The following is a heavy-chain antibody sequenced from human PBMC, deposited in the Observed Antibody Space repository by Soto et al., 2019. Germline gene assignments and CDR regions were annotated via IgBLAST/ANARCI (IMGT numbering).Heavy chain of an antibody. CDR1: GYTFTSYD. V-gene: IGHV1-8*01. J-gene: IGHJ4*02. D-gene: IGHD3-22*01. Sequence: QVQLVQSGAEVKKPGASVKVSCKASGYTFTSYDINWVRQATGQGLEWMGWMNPNSGNTGYAQKFQGRVTMTRNTSISTAYMELSSLRSEDTAVYYCARVVYYYDSSGYYYFDYWGQGTLVTVSS. CDR3: ARVVYYYDSSGYYYFDY. CDR2: MNPNSGNT.